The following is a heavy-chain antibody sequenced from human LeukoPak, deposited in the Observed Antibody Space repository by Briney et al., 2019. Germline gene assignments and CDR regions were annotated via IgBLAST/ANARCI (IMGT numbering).Heavy chain of an antibody. CDR2: ISYDGSNK. D-gene: IGHD6-13*01. CDR1: GFTFSSYA. V-gene: IGHV3-30-3*01. Sequence: PGGSLRLSCAASGFTFSSYAMHWVRQAPGKGLEWVAVISYDGSNKYYADSVKGRFTISRDNSKNTLYLQMNSLRAEDTAVYYCARAAAGSGFDYWGQGTLVTVSS. J-gene: IGHJ4*02. CDR3: ARAAAGSGFDY.